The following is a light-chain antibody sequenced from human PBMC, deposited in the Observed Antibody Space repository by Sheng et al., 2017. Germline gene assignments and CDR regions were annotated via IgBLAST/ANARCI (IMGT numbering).Light chain of an antibody. CDR1: QTINTY. CDR2: AAS. Sequence: DIQMTQSPSSLSASVGDRVTITCRAIQTINTYVNWYQQKPGKAPNLLVYAASILQSGVPSRFSGSGSGSDFTLSINSLQSEDFATYYCQQSYSIPYTFGQGTKLEIK. J-gene: IGKJ2*01. V-gene: IGKV1-39*01. CDR3: QQSYSIPYT.